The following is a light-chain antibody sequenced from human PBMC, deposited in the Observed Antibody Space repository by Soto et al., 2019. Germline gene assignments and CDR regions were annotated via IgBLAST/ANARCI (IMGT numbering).Light chain of an antibody. CDR3: QACDVSLVV. CDR2: SYN. CDR1: SSNIGTNT. J-gene: IGLJ2*01. V-gene: IGLV1-44*01. Sequence: QSVLTQPPSASGTPGQRVTISCSGSSSNIGTNTVIWYQQLPGAAPKLLIYSYNQRPSGVTDRFACSKTAPSASMAICGLQADDEPDYYCQACDVSLVVFGGGTKRTVL.